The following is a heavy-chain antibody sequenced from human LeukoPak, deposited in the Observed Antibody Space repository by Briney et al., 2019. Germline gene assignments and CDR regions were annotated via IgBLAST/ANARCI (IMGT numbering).Heavy chain of an antibody. CDR3: ARGTDSSGWYWTYAFDI. CDR1: GYTFTSYG. D-gene: IGHD6-19*01. Sequence: ASVKVSCKASGYTFTSYGISWVRQAPGQGLEWMGWISAYNGNTNYAQKLQGRVTMTTDTSTSTAYMELRSLRSDDTAVYYCARGTDSSGWYWTYAFDIWGQGTMVTVSS. CDR2: ISAYNGNT. V-gene: IGHV1-18*01. J-gene: IGHJ3*02.